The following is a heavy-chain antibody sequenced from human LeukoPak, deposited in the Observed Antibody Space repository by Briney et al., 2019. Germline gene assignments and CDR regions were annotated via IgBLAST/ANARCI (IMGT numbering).Heavy chain of an antibody. Sequence: GRSLRLSCAASGFTFSTSGMQWVRQAPGKGLEWVAVIWYDGSNKYYADSVKGRLTISRDNSKNTLYLQMNSLRAEDTAVYYCARHYDILTDTEPGFDLWGRGTLVTVSS. CDR2: IWYDGSNK. D-gene: IGHD3-9*01. CDR1: GFTFSTSG. J-gene: IGHJ2*01. CDR3: ARHYDILTDTEPGFDL. V-gene: IGHV3-33*01.